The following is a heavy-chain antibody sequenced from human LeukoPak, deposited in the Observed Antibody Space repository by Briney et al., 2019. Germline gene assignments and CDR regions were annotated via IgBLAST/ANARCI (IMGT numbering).Heavy chain of an antibody. J-gene: IGHJ4*02. CDR2: INSSSSTI. V-gene: IGHV3-48*01. CDR3: ARAHHRRVYDYVWGSYPY. CDR1: GFTFSSYS. Sequence: WGSLRLSCAASGFTFSSYSMNWVRQAPGKGLEWVSYINSSSSTIYYADSVKGRFTISRNNAKNSLYLQMNSLRAEDTAVYYCARAHHRRVYDYVWGSYPYWGQGTLVTVSS. D-gene: IGHD3-16*02.